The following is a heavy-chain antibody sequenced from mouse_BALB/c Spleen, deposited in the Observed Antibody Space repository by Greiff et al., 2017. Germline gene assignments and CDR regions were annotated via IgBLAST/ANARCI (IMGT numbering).Heavy chain of an antibody. CDR1: GFTFSSFG. CDR3: ARYYGSSYDY. D-gene: IGHD1-1*01. J-gene: IGHJ2*01. Sequence: EVHLVESGGGLVQPGGSRKLSCAASGFTFSSFGMHWVRQAPEKGLEWVAYISSGSSTIYYADTVKGRFTISRDNPKNTLFLQMTSLRSEDTAMYYCARYYGSSYDYWGQGTTLTVSS. CDR2: ISSGSSTI. V-gene: IGHV5-17*02.